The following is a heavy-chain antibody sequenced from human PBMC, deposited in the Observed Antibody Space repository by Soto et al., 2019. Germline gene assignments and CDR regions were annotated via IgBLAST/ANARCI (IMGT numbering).Heavy chain of an antibody. CDR1: GGTFSSYA. Sequence: SVKVSCKASGGTFSSYAISWVRQAPGQGLEWMGGIIPIFGTANYAQKFQGRVTITADESTSTAYMELSSLRSEDTAVYYCARGYCTNGVCRPYYYYYGMDVWGQGTTVTVSS. J-gene: IGHJ6*02. CDR3: ARGYCTNGVCRPYYYYYGMDV. CDR2: IIPIFGTA. D-gene: IGHD2-8*01. V-gene: IGHV1-69*13.